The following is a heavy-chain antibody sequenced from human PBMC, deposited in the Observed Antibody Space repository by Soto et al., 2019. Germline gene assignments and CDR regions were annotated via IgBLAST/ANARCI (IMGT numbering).Heavy chain of an antibody. J-gene: IGHJ4*02. CDR3: AREGILTGYLDY. Sequence: EVQLVESGGGLVQPGGSLRLSCAACGFTFSSYWMSWVRQAPGKGLEWVANIKQDGSEKYYVDSVKGRFTISRDNAKNSLYLQMNSLRAEDTAVYYCAREGILTGYLDYWGQGTLVTVSS. D-gene: IGHD3-9*01. CDR1: GFTFSSYW. CDR2: IKQDGSEK. V-gene: IGHV3-7*05.